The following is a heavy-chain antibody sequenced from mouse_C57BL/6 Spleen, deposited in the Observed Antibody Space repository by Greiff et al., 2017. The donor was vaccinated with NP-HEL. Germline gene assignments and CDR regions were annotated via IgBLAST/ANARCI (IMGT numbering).Heavy chain of an antibody. CDR1: GYTFTSYW. CDR2: IDPNSGGT. Sequence: QVHVKQPGAELVKPGASVKLSCKASGYTFTSYWMHWVKQRPGRGLEWIGRIDPNSGGTKYNEKFKSKATLTVDKPSSTAYMQLSSLTSEDSAVYYCARGDGSSRYYFDYWGQGTTLTVSS. J-gene: IGHJ2*01. D-gene: IGHD1-1*01. V-gene: IGHV1-72*01. CDR3: ARGDGSSRYYFDY.